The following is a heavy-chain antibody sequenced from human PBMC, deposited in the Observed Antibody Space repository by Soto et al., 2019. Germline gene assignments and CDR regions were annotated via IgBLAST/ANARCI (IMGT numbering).Heavy chain of an antibody. V-gene: IGHV3-48*03. CDR1: GFTFGDYA. CDR3: ATWYLALDI. Sequence: PGGSLRLSCTASGFTFGDYAMNWVRQAPGKGLEWVSYISSSGSTMYYADSVKGRFTISRDNAKNSLYLQMNSLRAEDTAVYYCATWYLALDIWGQGTMVTVSS. D-gene: IGHD6-13*01. CDR2: ISSSGSTM. J-gene: IGHJ3*02.